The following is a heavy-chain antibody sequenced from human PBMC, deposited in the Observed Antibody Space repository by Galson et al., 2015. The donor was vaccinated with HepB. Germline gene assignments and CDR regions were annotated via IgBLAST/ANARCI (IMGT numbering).Heavy chain of an antibody. D-gene: IGHD6-13*01. V-gene: IGHV1-18*01. Sequence: SVKVSCKASGGTFSSYTISWVRQAPGQGPEWVGRINTSNGQTDFAQKFQGRVTMTIETSTSTAYLELRSLSSDDTAVYYCARRNFDEAAFDYWGQGTLVTVSS. J-gene: IGHJ4*02. CDR3: ARRNFDEAAFDY. CDR2: INTSNGQT. CDR1: GGTFSSYT.